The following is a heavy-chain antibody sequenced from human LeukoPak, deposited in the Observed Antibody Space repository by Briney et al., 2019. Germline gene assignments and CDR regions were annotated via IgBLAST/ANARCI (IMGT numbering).Heavy chain of an antibody. CDR3: AKDHCSSTSCYSYYYYYYMDV. Sequence: PGGSLRLSCAASGFTFSTYWMSWVRQAPGKGLEWVAFVRYDGSNKYYADSVKGRLIISRDNSKNTLYLQMNSLRAEDTAVYYCAKDHCSSTSCYSYYYYYYMDVWGKGTTVTVSS. D-gene: IGHD2-2*02. CDR1: GFTFSTYW. J-gene: IGHJ6*03. V-gene: IGHV3-30*02. CDR2: VRYDGSNK.